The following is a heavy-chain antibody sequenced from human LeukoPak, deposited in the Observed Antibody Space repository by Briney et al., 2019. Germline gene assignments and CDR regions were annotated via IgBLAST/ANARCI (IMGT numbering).Heavy chain of an antibody. D-gene: IGHD6-6*01. CDR3: ARAGYSSSPVPPFFDY. Sequence: PSETLSLTCTVSGGSISSGSNYWNWIRQPAGKGLEWIGYIYYSGSTNYNPSLKSRVTISVDTSKNQFSLKLSSVTAADTAVYYCARAGYSSSPVPPFFDYWGQGTLVTVSS. CDR1: GGSISSGSNY. CDR2: IYYSGST. V-gene: IGHV4-61*10. J-gene: IGHJ4*02.